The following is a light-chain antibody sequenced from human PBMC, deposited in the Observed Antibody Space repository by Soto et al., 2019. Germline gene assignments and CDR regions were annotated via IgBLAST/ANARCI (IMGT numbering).Light chain of an antibody. V-gene: IGKV3-15*01. J-gene: IGKJ2*01. Sequence: TKSAATVSVSPGERATLSCRAIQSVNQKSGWHQPTPSPAPSLLIYVASYRATGIPASFSGSASGTESPIAISNLQAEDFTGYCSQEFTNWPHTFGQGTRLEIK. CDR3: QEFTNWPHT. CDR2: VAS. CDR1: QSVNQK.